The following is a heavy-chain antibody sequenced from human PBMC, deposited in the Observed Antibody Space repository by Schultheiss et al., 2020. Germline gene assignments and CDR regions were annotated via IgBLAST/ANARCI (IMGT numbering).Heavy chain of an antibody. Sequence: ASVKVSCKASGYTFTGYYMHWVRQAPGQGLEWMGRINPNSGGTNYAQKFQGRVTMTRDTSISTAYMELSRLRSDDTAVYYCAKDTDGAMAMGDAFDIWGQGTMVTVSS. J-gene: IGHJ3*02. CDR2: INPNSGGT. V-gene: IGHV1-2*06. D-gene: IGHD5-24*01. CDR3: AKDTDGAMAMGDAFDI. CDR1: GYTFTGYY.